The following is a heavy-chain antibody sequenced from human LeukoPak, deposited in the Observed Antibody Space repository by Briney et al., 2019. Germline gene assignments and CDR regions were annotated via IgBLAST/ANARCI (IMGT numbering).Heavy chain of an antibody. V-gene: IGHV1-2*02. CDR1: VYTFTDYY. D-gene: IGHD4-17*01. J-gene: IGHJ4*02. CDR3: ATQYGDYVYYFDY. CDR2: INPNSGGT. Sequence: ASVTVSYMASVYTFTDYYLHWVRQAPGQGLEWMGWINPNSGGTNYVQKFQGMVTMTRDTSISTAYMELSRLRSDDTAVYYCATQYGDYVYYFDYWGQGTLVTVSS.